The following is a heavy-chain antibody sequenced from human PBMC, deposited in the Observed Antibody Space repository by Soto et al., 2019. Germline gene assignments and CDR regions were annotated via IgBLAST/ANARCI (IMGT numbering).Heavy chain of an antibody. CDR1: GYAFTSYG. CDR2: ISAYNGNT. J-gene: IGHJ6*03. CDR3: AAQGYCSSTSCYDGDYYYYYMDV. D-gene: IGHD2-2*01. Sequence: QVQLVQSGAEVKKPGASVKVSCKASGYAFTSYGISWVRQAPGQGLEWMGWISAYNGNTNYAQKLQGRVTMTTDTSTSTAYMELRSLRSDDTAVYYCAAQGYCSSTSCYDGDYYYYYMDVWGKGTTVTVSS. V-gene: IGHV1-18*01.